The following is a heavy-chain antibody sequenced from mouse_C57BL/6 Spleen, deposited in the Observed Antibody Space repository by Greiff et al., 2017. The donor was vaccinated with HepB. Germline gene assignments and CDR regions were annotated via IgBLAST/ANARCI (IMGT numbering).Heavy chain of an antibody. CDR3: ARGDGYDLYYFDY. CDR2: INPYNGGT. J-gene: IGHJ2*01. V-gene: IGHV1-19*01. D-gene: IGHD2-2*01. CDR1: GYTFTDYY. Sequence: EVQLQQSGPVLVKPGASVKMSCKASGYTFTDYYMNWVKQSHGKSLEWIGVINPYNGGTSYNQKFKGKATLTVDKSSSTAYMELNSLTSEDSAVYYCARGDGYDLYYFDYWGQGTTLTVSS.